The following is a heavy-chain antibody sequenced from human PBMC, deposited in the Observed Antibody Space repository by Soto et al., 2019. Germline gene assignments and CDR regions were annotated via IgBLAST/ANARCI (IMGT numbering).Heavy chain of an antibody. D-gene: IGHD2-2*01. Sequence: AAVKVSCKASGDTFATYGISWVRQAPGQGLEWMGWISGSNGNTRCAQRFQGRVIMTADTSTTTAYMELRSLSSDDTAVYYCGREYCTSTSCYGLDYWG. CDR2: ISGSNGNT. J-gene: IGHJ4*01. CDR1: GDTFATYG. CDR3: GREYCTSTSCYGLDY. V-gene: IGHV1-18*01.